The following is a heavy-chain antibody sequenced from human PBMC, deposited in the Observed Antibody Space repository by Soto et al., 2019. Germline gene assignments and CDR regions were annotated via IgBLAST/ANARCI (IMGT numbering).Heavy chain of an antibody. V-gene: IGHV4-61*01. CDR3: ARGYSHYAH. CDR1: GGSVSRDSNF. J-gene: IGHJ4*02. Sequence: SETLSLTCTVSGGSVSRDSNFWSWIRQPPGKGLEWIGYIYYSGPTRYNPSLESRVTISIDSSKNQVSLNLTSVTAADTAVYYCARGYSHYAHWGRGTLVTVSS. D-gene: IGHD4-4*01. CDR2: IYYSGPT.